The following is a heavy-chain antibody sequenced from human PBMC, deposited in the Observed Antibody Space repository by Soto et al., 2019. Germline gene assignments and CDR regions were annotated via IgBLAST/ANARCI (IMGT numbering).Heavy chain of an antibody. J-gene: IGHJ3*02. V-gene: IGHV4-39*01. CDR3: ASPYGDYVSPVKDAFDI. D-gene: IGHD4-17*01. CDR1: GGSISSSSYY. Sequence: QLQLQESGPGLVKPSETLSLTCTVSGGSISSSSYYWGWIRQPPGKGLEWIGSIYYSGSTYYNPSLKSRVTISGDTSKNQFSLQLSSVTAADTAVYYCASPYGDYVSPVKDAFDIWGQGTMVTVSS. CDR2: IYYSGST.